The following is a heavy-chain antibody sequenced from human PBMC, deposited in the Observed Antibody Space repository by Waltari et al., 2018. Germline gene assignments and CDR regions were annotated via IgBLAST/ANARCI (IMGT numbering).Heavy chain of an antibody. V-gene: IGHV4-59*01. D-gene: IGHD3-3*01. CDR1: GGSLSSYS. CDR3: ARGNTIFSY. J-gene: IGHJ4*02. Sequence: QLQLQESGPGLVKPSETLSLTCPVSGGSLSSYSWSWIRQPSGKGLEWIGYIYYRGSTNYNPSLKSRVTISVDTSKNQFSLKLSSVTAADTAGYYCARGNTIFSYWGQGTLVTVSS. CDR2: IYYRGST.